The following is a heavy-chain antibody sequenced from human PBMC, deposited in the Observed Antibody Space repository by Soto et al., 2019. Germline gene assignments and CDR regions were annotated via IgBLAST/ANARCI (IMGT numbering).Heavy chain of an antibody. CDR2: IRPKADGGTT. CDR3: FKGAQQGI. J-gene: IGHJ4*02. Sequence: PGGSLRLSCVASGITVSTAWMNWVRQAPGKGLEWVGRIRPKADGGTTDFAAPVKGRFTISRDDSKNTLYLQMNSVETEDTAVYYCFKGAQQGIWGRGTLVTVSS. V-gene: IGHV3-15*05. CDR1: GITVSTAW.